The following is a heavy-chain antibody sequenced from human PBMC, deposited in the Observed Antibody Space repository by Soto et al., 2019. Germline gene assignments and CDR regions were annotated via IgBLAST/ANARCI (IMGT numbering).Heavy chain of an antibody. CDR1: GFTVSSYG. D-gene: IGHD2-2*01. CDR2: ISYDGSNK. J-gene: IGHJ5*02. V-gene: IGHV3-30*18. CDR3: AKDNCISTSCYRLYNWFDP. Sequence: PGGSVRLSCVASGFTVSSYGRHWVRQAPGKGLEGVAVISYDGSNKYYADSVKGRFTISRDNSKNTLYLQMNNLRAEDTAVYYCAKDNCISTSCYRLYNWFDPWGQGTLVTVSS.